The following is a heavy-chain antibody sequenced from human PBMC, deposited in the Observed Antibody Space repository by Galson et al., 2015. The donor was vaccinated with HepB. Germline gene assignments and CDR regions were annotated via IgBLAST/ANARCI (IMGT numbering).Heavy chain of an antibody. CDR3: ARGGPLGPQWVIVVVKYYFDY. D-gene: IGHD3-22*01. V-gene: IGHV3-7*03. CDR2: IKQDGSEK. J-gene: IGHJ4*02. Sequence: SLRLSCAASEFTFSSYWMSWVRQAPGKGLEWVANIKQDGSEKYYVDSVKGRFTISRDNAKNSLYLQMNSLRAEDTAVYYCARGGPLGPQWVIVVVKYYFDYWGQGTLVTVSS. CDR1: EFTFSSYW.